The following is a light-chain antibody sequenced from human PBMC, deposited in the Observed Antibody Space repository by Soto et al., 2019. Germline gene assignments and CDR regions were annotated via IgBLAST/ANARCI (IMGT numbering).Light chain of an antibody. CDR1: QSVETY. CDR2: DTS. J-gene: IGKJ3*01. Sequence: IPLTQSPAILSLSPGERATLSCRASQSVETYLAWYQQKPGQPPRLLIYDTSKRASGVPARFSGSGSGTDFTLSISSLEPEDFEVYFGQQRRNWVSFGPGTRVD. V-gene: IGKV3-11*01. CDR3: QQRRNWVS.